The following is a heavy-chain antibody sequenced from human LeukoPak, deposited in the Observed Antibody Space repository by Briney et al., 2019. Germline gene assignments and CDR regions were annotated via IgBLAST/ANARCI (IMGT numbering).Heavy chain of an antibody. CDR1: GYTFTSYG. CDR2: ISAYNGNT. Sequence: GASVRVSCKASGYTFTSYGISWVRQAPGQGLEWMRWISAYNGNTNYAQKLQGRVTMTTDTSTSTAYMELSSLRSEDTAVYYCARPDGEQTVGAFDIWGQGTMVTVSS. J-gene: IGHJ3*02. D-gene: IGHD3-10*01. V-gene: IGHV1-18*01. CDR3: ARPDGEQTVGAFDI.